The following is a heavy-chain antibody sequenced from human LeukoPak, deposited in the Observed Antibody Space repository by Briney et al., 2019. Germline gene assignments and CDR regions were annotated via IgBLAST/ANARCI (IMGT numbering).Heavy chain of an antibody. CDR2: ISSSGSTI. V-gene: IGHV3-48*03. J-gene: IGHJ4*02. CDR1: GFTFSSYE. Sequence: PGGSLRLSCAASGFTFSSYEMNWVRQAPGKGLEWVSYISSSGSTIYYADSVKGRFTISRDNAKNSLYLQMNSLRAEDTAVYYCASNRMTTSYWGQGTLVTVSS. D-gene: IGHD4-17*01. CDR3: ASNRMTTSY.